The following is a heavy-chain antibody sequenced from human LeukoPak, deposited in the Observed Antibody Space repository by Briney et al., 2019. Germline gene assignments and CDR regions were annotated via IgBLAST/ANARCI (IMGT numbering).Heavy chain of an antibody. V-gene: IGHV4-61*01. D-gene: IGHD1-1*01. J-gene: IGHJ4*02. Sequence: PSETLSLTCTVSGGSVSGGNYYCSWSRRSPGKGLEWIGYTHYSGSTVYNPSLKSRVTMSIDTAKNQFSLNLSSVTAADTAVYYCARTGSTGGYWGQGTLVTVSS. CDR2: THYSGST. CDR3: ARTGSTGGY. CDR1: GGSVSGGNYY.